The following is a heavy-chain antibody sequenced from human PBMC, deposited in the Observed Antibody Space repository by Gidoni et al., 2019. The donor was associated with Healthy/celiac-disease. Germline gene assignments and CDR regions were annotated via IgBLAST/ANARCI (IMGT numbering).Heavy chain of an antibody. D-gene: IGHD6-13*01. Sequence: QLQLQESGPGLVKPSETLSLTCPVSGGSISSSSYYWGWIRQPPGKGLEWIGSIYYSGSTYYNPSLKSRVTISVDTSKNQFSLKLSSVTAADTAVYYCARRIAAAGNFDYWGQGTLVTVSS. V-gene: IGHV4-39*01. CDR2: IYYSGST. CDR3: ARRIAAAGNFDY. CDR1: GGSISSSSYY. J-gene: IGHJ4*02.